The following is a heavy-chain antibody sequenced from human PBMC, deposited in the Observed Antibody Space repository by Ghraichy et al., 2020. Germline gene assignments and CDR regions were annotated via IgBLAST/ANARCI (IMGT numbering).Heavy chain of an antibody. Sequence: GESLRLSCAASGFTFGTYAMSWVRQAPGKGLEWVSAINPESTITSYADSVKGRFTISRDNSKNTLHLQMNSLRPEDTAIYYCAKKYSTAWPAFEYWGQGALVTGSS. CDR3: AKKYSTAWPAFEY. D-gene: IGHD2/OR15-2a*01. CDR1: GFTFGTYA. J-gene: IGHJ4*02. V-gene: IGHV3-23*05. CDR2: INPESTIT.